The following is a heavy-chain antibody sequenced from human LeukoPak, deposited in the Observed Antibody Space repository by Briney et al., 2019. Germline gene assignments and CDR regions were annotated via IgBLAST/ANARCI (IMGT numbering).Heavy chain of an antibody. J-gene: IGHJ5*02. D-gene: IGHD1-26*01. CDR3: ARRRSGHNWFDP. CDR1: GGSISSYY. CDR2: IYYSGST. Sequence: SETLSLTCTVSGGSISSYYWSWIRQPPGKGLEWIGIIYYSGSTYYSPSLKSRVTISVDTSKNQFSLTLSSVTAADTAVYYCARRRSGHNWFDPWGQGTLVTVSS. V-gene: IGHV4-39*01.